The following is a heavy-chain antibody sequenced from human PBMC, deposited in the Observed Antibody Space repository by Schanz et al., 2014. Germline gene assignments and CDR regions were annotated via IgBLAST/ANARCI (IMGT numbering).Heavy chain of an antibody. J-gene: IGHJ6*02. CDR3: ARVRSEDYGGMDV. CDR2: INPNTGGT. V-gene: IGHV1-2*06. Sequence: QVQLVQSGAEVKEPGASVKVSCKASAYTFTGYYLHWVRQAPGVGPEWMGRINPNTGGTQYAQKFQGRVTMTTAKSISTVYMELSRLRSDDTAVYYCARVRSEDYGGMDVWGQGTTVTVSS. CDR1: AYTFTGYY.